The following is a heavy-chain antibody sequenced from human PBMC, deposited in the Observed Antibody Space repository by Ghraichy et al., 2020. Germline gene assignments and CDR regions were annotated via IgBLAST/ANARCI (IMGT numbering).Heavy chain of an antibody. Sequence: SETLSLTCTVSGGSISSYYWSWIRQPPGKGLEWIGYIYYSGSTNYNPSLKSRVTISVDTSKNQFSLKLSSVTAADTAVYYCARVPDGRSGWYDYWGQGTLVTVSS. CDR1: GGSISSYY. CDR2: IYYSGST. D-gene: IGHD6-19*01. CDR3: ARVPDGRSGWYDY. V-gene: IGHV4-59*01. J-gene: IGHJ4*02.